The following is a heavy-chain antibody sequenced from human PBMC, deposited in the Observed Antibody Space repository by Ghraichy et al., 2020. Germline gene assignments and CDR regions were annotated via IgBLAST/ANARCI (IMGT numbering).Heavy chain of an antibody. CDR2: ITASSRNV. CDR1: GFSFGDYS. D-gene: IGHD4-23*01. J-gene: IGHJ6*02. V-gene: IGHV3-48*02. Sequence: GGSLRLSCVGSGFSFGDYSMNWVRQSPGKGLEWVSYITASSRNVFYAGSVRGRFTVSRDNAQNSLYLQMESLRDEDSAVYYCARGSKVVRFFYYDGMDVWGQGTTVTVSS. CDR3: ARGSKVVRFFYYDGMDV.